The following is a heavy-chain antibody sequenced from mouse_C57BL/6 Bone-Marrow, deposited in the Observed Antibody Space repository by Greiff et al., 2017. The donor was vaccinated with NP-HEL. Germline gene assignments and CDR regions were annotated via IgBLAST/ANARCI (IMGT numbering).Heavy chain of an antibody. CDR1: GFTFSDYY. V-gene: IGHV5-16*01. J-gene: IGHJ4*01. D-gene: IGHD6-2*01. Sequence: EVQVVESEGGLVQPGSSMKLSCTASGFTFSDYYMAWVRQVPEKGLEWVANINYDGSSTYYLDSLKSRFIISRDNAKNFLYLQMSSLKSEDTATYYCARDLSLDYWGQGTSVTVSS. CDR2: INYDGSST. CDR3: ARDLSLDY.